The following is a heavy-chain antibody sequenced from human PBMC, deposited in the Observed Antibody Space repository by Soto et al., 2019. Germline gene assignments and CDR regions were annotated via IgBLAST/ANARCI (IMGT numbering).Heavy chain of an antibody. CDR2: VNPSGGHT. CDR3: ARGGHVVVVTAALDY. J-gene: IGHJ4*02. Sequence: QVQLMQSGAEGKKLGASVMVSCKASGDTFTDCYIHWVRQAPGQGLEWMGIVNPSGGHTTYAQHFLGRVTMTRDTSTSTLYMELTSLTSDDTAIYYCARGGHVVVVTAALDYWGQGTLVTVSS. V-gene: IGHV1-46*01. D-gene: IGHD2-21*02. CDR1: GDTFTDCY.